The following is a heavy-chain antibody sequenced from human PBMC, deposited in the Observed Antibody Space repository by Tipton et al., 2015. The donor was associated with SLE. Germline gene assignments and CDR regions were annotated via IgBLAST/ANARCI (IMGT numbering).Heavy chain of an antibody. V-gene: IGHV4-59*11. J-gene: IGHJ4*02. CDR2: IYYSGST. CDR3: ARLGGWSGPYYFDY. CDR1: GGSISSHY. Sequence: LRLSCTVSGGSISSHYWSWIRQPPGKGLEWIGHIYYSGSTNYNPSLKSRVTISVDTSKNQFSLKLTSVTAADTAVYYCARLGGWSGPYYFDYWGQGTLVTVSS. D-gene: IGHD3-3*01.